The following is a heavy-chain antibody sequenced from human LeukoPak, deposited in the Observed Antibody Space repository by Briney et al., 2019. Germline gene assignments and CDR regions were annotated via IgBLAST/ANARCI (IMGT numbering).Heavy chain of an antibody. D-gene: IGHD2-15*01. Sequence: GGSLRLTCAASGLAFSAYKMHWVRQAPRKGLVWVSRISTDGYTTDYADFVQGRFTASRDNTKNTWSLEMNSLRAEDTAVYYCVVGGSPGYWGQGTLVTVSS. CDR2: ISTDGYTT. CDR3: VVGGSPGY. CDR1: GLAFSAYK. J-gene: IGHJ4*02. V-gene: IGHV3-74*01.